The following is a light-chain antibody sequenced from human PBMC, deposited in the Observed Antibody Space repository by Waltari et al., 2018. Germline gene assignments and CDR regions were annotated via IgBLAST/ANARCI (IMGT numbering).Light chain of an antibody. CDR1: EDITNY. Sequence: DIQMTQSPSSLSASVGDRVTITCRASEDITNYLSWYQQKPGKPPKRLIYGASSLQSGVPSRFSGSGSGTIFTLTINSLQPEDFVNYYCLQYRSAPRTFGPGTKVEIK. J-gene: IGKJ1*01. V-gene: IGKV1-17*01. CDR3: LQYRSAPRT. CDR2: GAS.